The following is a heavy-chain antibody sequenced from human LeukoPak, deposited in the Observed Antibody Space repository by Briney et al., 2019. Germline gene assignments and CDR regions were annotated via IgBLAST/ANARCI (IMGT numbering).Heavy chain of an antibody. CDR2: VYRGATT. Sequence: PGGSLRLSCAVSGFTVSSSYMSWVRQAPGKGLEWVSVVYRGATTYYADPVKGRFTISRDNSKNTLYLQMNSLRAEDTAVYYCARTRDLDYHYMDVWGRGTTVTVSS. CDR1: GFTVSSSY. D-gene: IGHD3/OR15-3a*01. CDR3: ARTRDLDYHYMDV. V-gene: IGHV3-53*01. J-gene: IGHJ6*03.